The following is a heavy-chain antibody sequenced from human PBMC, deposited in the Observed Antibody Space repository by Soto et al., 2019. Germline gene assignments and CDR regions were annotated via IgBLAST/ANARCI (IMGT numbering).Heavy chain of an antibody. V-gene: IGHV3-21*06. CDR2: ISSTTNYI. Sequence: GGSLRLSCAASGFTFTWYSMNWVRQAPGKGLEWVSSISSTTNYIYYGDSMKGRFTISRDNAKNSLYLEMNSLRAEDTAVYYCARESEDLTSNFDYWGQGTLVTVSS. J-gene: IGHJ4*02. CDR3: ARESEDLTSNFDY. CDR1: GFTFTWYS.